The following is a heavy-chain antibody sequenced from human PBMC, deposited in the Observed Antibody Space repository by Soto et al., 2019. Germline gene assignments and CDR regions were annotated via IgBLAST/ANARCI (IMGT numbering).Heavy chain of an antibody. Sequence: GASVKVSCKASGYTFTGYYMHWVRQAPGQGFEWLGWINPNSGGTNYAQKFQGWVTMTRDTSISTAYMELSRLRSDDTAVFYCARGEYDFWSGYYYFGYWGQGTLVTVSS. CDR2: INPNSGGT. V-gene: IGHV1-2*04. CDR1: GYTFTGYY. D-gene: IGHD3-3*01. CDR3: ARGEYDFWSGYYYFGY. J-gene: IGHJ4*02.